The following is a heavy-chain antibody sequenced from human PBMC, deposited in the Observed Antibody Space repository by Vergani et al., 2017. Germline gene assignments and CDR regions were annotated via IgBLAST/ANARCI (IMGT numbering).Heavy chain of an antibody. CDR2: VDPEDGET. J-gene: IGHJ4*02. V-gene: IGHV1-69-2*01. CDR1: GYTFTDHY. Sequence: EVQLVQSGAEVKKPGATMKISCKVSGYTFTDHYMHWVKQAPGKGLEWMGLVDPEDGETIYAEKFKGRVTMTRDTSTSTVYMELSSLRSEDTAIYYCARGDYSILTGYRYWGQGTLVTVSA. CDR3: ARGDYSILTGYRY. D-gene: IGHD3-9*01.